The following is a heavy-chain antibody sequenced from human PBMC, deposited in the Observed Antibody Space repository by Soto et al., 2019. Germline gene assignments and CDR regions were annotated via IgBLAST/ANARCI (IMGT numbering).Heavy chain of an antibody. CDR1: GGSITTYY. Sequence: PSETLSLTCTVSGGSITTYYWSWIRQPPGKGLEWIGSMYYSGSSNYNPSLKSRVTLSVDTSKNQFSLKLSSVTAADTAVYYCARDYDSSGYYYQYWGQGTLVTVSS. J-gene: IGHJ4*02. CDR3: ARDYDSSGYYYQY. CDR2: MYYSGSS. D-gene: IGHD3-22*01. V-gene: IGHV4-59*01.